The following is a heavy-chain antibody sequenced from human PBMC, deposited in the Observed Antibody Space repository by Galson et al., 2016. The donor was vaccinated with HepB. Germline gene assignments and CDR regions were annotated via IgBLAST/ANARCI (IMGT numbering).Heavy chain of an antibody. CDR1: GFTFNTYS. V-gene: IGHV3-21*01. Sequence: SLRLACAASGFTFNTYSMNWVRQAPGKGLEWVSSISPSSDYIIHADSVKGRFTISRDNAKKSLYLQMSSLRGDDTAIYYCVRNLFTGGADYSVDYRGQGTPVTVSA. CDR3: VRNLFTGGADYSVDY. J-gene: IGHJ4*02. CDR2: ISPSSDYI. D-gene: IGHD4-11*01.